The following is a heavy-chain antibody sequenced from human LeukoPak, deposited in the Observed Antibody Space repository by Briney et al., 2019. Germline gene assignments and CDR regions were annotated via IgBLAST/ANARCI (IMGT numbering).Heavy chain of an antibody. CDR2: ISTSSSYT. CDR1: GFTFTSFG. Sequence: GGSLRLSCAVSGFTFTSFGMTWVRQAPGKGLEWVSSISTSSSYTYYADSVKGRFTIYRDNAKNSLYLQMNSLRAEDTAVYYCARAYYYDNSGYPYFDYWGQGTLVPVSS. CDR3: ARAYYYDNSGYPYFDY. D-gene: IGHD3-22*01. V-gene: IGHV3-21*01. J-gene: IGHJ4*02.